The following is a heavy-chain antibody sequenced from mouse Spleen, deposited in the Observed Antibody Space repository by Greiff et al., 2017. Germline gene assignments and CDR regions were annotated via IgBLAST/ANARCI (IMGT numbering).Heavy chain of an antibody. CDR3: TTPMITTYFDV. CDR1: GFNIKDDY. V-gene: IGHV14-4*01. D-gene: IGHD2-4*01. Sequence: EVKVEESGAELVRPGASVKLSCTASGFNIKDDYMHWVKQRPEQGLEWIGWIDPENGDTEYASKFQGKATITADTSSNTAYLQLSSLTSEDTAVYYCTTPMITTYFDVWGAGTTVTVSS. CDR2: IDPENGDT. J-gene: IGHJ1*01.